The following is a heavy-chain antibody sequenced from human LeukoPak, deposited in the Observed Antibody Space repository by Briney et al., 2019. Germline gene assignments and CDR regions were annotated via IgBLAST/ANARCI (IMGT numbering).Heavy chain of an antibody. D-gene: IGHD3-3*01. CDR1: GFTFSSYW. Sequence: GGSLRLSCAASGFTFSSYWMSWVRQAPGKGLEWVSAISGSDGRTYYADSVKGRFTISRDNSKNTLYLQMNSLRAEDTAVYYCARINYYDFYFDYWGQGTLVTVSS. CDR3: ARINYYDFYFDY. CDR2: ISGSDGRT. J-gene: IGHJ4*02. V-gene: IGHV3-23*01.